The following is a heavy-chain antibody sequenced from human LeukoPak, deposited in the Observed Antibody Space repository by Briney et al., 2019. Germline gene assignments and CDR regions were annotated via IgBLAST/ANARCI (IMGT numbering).Heavy chain of an antibody. D-gene: IGHD6-19*01. V-gene: IGHV3-23*01. CDR2: VSSSGGSS. J-gene: IGHJ4*02. Sequence: GGSLRLSCAASGFTFSSYAMSWVRQAPGKGLEWVSPVSSSGGSSFYADSVKGRFTISRDNSKNTLYLQMNSLIAEDTAVYYYASGWNYVAFWGQGTLVTASS. CDR1: GFTFSSYA. CDR3: ASGWNYVAF.